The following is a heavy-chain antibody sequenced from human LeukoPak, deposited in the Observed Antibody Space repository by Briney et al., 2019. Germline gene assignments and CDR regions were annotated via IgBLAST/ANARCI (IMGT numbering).Heavy chain of an antibody. D-gene: IGHD5-18*01. J-gene: IGHJ4*02. CDR1: GFTFSSYG. CDR2: ISYDGSNK. Sequence: GRSLRLSCAASGFTFSSYGMHWVRQAPGKGLEWVAVISYDGSNKYYADSVKGRFTISRDNSKNTLYLQMNSLRAEDTDVYYCARDGTWIQLWYFDYWGQGTLVTVSS. CDR3: ARDGTWIQLWYFDY. V-gene: IGHV3-30*03.